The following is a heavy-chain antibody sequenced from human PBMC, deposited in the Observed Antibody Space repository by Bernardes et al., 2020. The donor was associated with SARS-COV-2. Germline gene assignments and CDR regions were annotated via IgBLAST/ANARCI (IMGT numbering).Heavy chain of an antibody. CDR2: ISGSGLST. D-gene: IGHD5-12*01. CDR1: GFTFRNYA. Sequence: GGSLRLSCAASGFTFRNYAMNWVRQAPGKGLEWVSAISGSGLSTYYVDSVKGRFTISRDNSKNTMYLQMNSLRAEDTAVYYCAKGSLSGYVFRGLDPWGQGTLVTVSS. V-gene: IGHV3-23*01. J-gene: IGHJ5*02. CDR3: AKGSLSGYVFRGLDP.